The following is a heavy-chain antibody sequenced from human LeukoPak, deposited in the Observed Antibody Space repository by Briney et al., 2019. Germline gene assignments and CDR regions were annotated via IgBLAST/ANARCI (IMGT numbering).Heavy chain of an antibody. CDR1: GGSISSGTYY. CDR2: IYYSGST. CDR3: AREEVPHGFDI. Sequence: PSETLSLTCIVSGGSISSGTYYWGWIRQPPGKGLEWIGSIYYSGSTYYNPSLKSRVTISVDTSKNQFSLKLSSVTAADTAVYYCAREEVPHGFDIWGQGTMVTVSS. J-gene: IGHJ3*02. V-gene: IGHV4-39*07.